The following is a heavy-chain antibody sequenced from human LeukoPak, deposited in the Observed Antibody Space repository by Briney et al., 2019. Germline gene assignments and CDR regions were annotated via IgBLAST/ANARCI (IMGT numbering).Heavy chain of an antibody. CDR2: VSYDGSKK. V-gene: IGHV3-30-3*01. CDR1: GLTFNSHA. D-gene: IGHD3-22*01. Sequence: GGSLRLSCAASGLTFNSHAMHWVRQAPGKGLEWVAVVSYDGSKKYYADSVKGRFTISRDNAKNSLYLQMNSLRAEDTAVYYCARDWDYDSSGCFDYWGQGALVTVSS. CDR3: ARDWDYDSSGCFDY. J-gene: IGHJ4*02.